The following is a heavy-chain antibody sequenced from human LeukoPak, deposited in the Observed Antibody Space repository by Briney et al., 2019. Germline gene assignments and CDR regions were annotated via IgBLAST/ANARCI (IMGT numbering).Heavy chain of an antibody. CDR2: IYYTGST. Sequence: SETLSLTCTVSGASMSDYYWSWIRQPPGKGLVWIGYIYYTGSTNYNPSLKSRVTMSVDTSKNQISLKLSSVTAADSAVYYCVRRVRYFGQNDYWGQGTLVTVSS. J-gene: IGHJ4*02. D-gene: IGHD3-9*01. CDR1: GASMSDYY. V-gene: IGHV4-59*08. CDR3: VRRVRYFGQNDY.